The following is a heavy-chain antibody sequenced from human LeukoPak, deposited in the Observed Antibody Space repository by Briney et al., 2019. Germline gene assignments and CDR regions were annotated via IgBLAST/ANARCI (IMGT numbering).Heavy chain of an antibody. D-gene: IGHD3-10*01. Sequence: SETLSLTCAVYGGSFSGYYWSWIRQPPGKGLEWIGEINHSGSTNYNPSLKSRVTISVDTSKNQFSLKPSSVTAADTAVYYCARDGNYYGSGSYGWFDPWGQGTLVTVSS. V-gene: IGHV4-34*01. CDR2: INHSGST. J-gene: IGHJ5*02. CDR3: ARDGNYYGSGSYGWFDP. CDR1: GGSFSGYY.